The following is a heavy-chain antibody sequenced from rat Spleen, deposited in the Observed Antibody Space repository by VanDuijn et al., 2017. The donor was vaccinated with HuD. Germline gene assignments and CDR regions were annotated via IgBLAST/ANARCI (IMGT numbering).Heavy chain of an antibody. CDR2: INSAGST. Sequence: EVQLQESGPGLVKPSQSLSLTCSVTGYSITSSYRWNWIRKFPGNKLEWMGYINSAGSTNHNPSRKSQISITRDTSKNQFFLQVDSVTTEDTATYYCARSDGTHYYLPFADWGQGTLVTVSS. CDR1: GYSITSSYR. D-gene: IGHD1-1*01. CDR3: ARSDGTHYYLPFAD. V-gene: IGHV3-3*01. J-gene: IGHJ3*01.